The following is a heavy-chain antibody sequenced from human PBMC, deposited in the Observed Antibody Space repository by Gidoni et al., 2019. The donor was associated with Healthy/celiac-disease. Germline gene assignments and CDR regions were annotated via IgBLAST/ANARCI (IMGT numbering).Heavy chain of an antibody. CDR3: ARERNRPESRAFDI. CDR1: GFTFSSYW. V-gene: IGHV3-7*03. CDR2: IKQDGSEK. D-gene: IGHD3-10*01. J-gene: IGHJ3*02. Sequence: EVQLVESGGGLVQPGGSLRLSCAASGFTFSSYWMSWVRQAPGKGLEWVANIKQDGSEKYYVDSVKGRFTISRDNAKNSLYLQMNSLRAEDTAVYYCARERNRPESRAFDIWGQGTMVTVSS.